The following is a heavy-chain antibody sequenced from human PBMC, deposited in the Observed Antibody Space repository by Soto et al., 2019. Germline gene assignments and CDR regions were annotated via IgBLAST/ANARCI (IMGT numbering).Heavy chain of an antibody. CDR1: GFTFSGSA. J-gene: IGHJ5*02. D-gene: IGHD2-2*01. V-gene: IGHV3-73*01. CDR2: IRSKANSYAT. CDR3: TGSTSLSFDP. Sequence: EVQLVESGGGLVQPGGSLKLSCAASGFTFSGSAMHWVRQASGKGLEWVGRIRSKANSYATAYAASVKGRFTISRDDSKNTAYLQMNSLKTEDTAVYYCTGSTSLSFDPWGQGTLVTVSS.